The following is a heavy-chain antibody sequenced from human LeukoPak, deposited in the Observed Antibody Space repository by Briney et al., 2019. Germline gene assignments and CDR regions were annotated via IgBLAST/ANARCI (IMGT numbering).Heavy chain of an antibody. CDR2: IIPIFGTA. V-gene: IGHV1-69*13. CDR1: GGTFISYA. D-gene: IGHD2-15*01. J-gene: IGHJ5*02. Sequence: GASVKVSCKASGGTFISYAISWVRQAPGQGLEWMGGIIPIFGTANYAQKFQGRVTITADESTSTAYMELSSLRSEDTAVYYCASRYCSGGSCPGGHWFDPWGQGTLVTVSS. CDR3: ASRYCSGGSCPGGHWFDP.